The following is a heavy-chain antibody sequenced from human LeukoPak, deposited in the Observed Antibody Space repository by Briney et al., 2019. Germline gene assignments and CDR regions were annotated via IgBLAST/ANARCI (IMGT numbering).Heavy chain of an antibody. D-gene: IGHD1-26*01. Sequence: SETLSLTCTLSGGSISIYYWSWIRQPPGKGLEWIGYTYYSGSTNYNPSLKSRVTISVDTSKNQFSLKLSSVTAADTAVYYCARHENSGSYLDAGDIWGQGTMVTVSS. J-gene: IGHJ3*02. CDR3: ARHENSGSYLDAGDI. V-gene: IGHV4-59*01. CDR2: TYYSGST. CDR1: GGSISIYY.